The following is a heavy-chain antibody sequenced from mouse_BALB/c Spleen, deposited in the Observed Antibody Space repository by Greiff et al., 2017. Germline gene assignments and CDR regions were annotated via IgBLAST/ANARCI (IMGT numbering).Heavy chain of an antibody. J-gene: IGHJ3*01. CDR3: ARAYDQRGWLAY. CDR1: GFSLTSYG. V-gene: IGHV2-9*02. Sequence: VQLLESGPGLVAPSQSLSITCTVSGFSLTSYGVPWVRQPPGKGLEWLGVIWAGGSTNYNSALMSRLSISKDNSKSQVFLKMISLQTDDTAMYYCARAYDQRGWLAYWGQGTLVTVSA. D-gene: IGHD2-3*01. CDR2: IWAGGST.